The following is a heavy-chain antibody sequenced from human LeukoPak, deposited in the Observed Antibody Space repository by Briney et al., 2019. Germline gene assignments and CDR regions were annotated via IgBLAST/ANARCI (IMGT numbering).Heavy chain of an antibody. D-gene: IGHD3-22*01. CDR2: ISSSGSTI. CDR3: ATYDSSGYSDY. V-gene: IGHV3-11*04. CDR1: GFTFSDYY. J-gene: IGHJ4*02. Sequence: GGSLRLSCAASGFTFSDYYMSWIRQAPGKGLEWVSYISSSGSTIYYADSVKGRFTISRDNGKNSLYLQMNSLRAEDTAVYYCATYDSSGYSDYWGQGTLVTVSS.